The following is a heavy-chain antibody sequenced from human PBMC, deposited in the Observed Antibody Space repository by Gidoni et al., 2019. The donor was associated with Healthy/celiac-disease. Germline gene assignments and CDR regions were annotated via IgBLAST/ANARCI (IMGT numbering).Heavy chain of an antibody. CDR1: GFTFGDYA. V-gene: IGHV3-49*05. CDR3: TREQQWLASDY. Sequence: EVQLVESGGGLVKPGRSLRLSCTASGFTFGDYAMSWFRQAPGKGLEWVGFIRSKAYGGTTEYAASVKGRFTISRDDSKSIAYLQMNSLKTEDTAVYYCTREQQWLASDYWGQGTLVTVSS. J-gene: IGHJ4*02. CDR2: IRSKAYGGTT. D-gene: IGHD6-19*01.